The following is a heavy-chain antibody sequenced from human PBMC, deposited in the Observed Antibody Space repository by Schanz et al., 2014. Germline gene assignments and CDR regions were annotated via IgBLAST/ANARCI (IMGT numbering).Heavy chain of an antibody. D-gene: IGHD5-18*01. CDR2: ISHNTFYT. CDR3: ARDVYRSGRPFDL. J-gene: IGHJ5*02. CDR1: GFTFTDYY. Sequence: QVQLGESGGGLVKPGGSLRLSCAASGFTFTDYYISWIRQAPGMGLEWVSYISHNTFYTDYADSVKGRFTISRDNAKNSVYLQMNTLRAEDTAIYFCARDVYRSGRPFDLWGQGTLVTVSS. V-gene: IGHV3-11*06.